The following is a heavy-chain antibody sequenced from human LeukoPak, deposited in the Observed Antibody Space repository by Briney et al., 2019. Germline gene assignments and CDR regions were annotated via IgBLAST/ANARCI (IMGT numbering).Heavy chain of an antibody. CDR1: GFSLSTSGLC. D-gene: IGHD3-10*01. J-gene: IGHJ6*03. V-gene: IGHV2-70*17. CDR3: ARANRKIVSGSGRNYYHMDV. CDR2: IDWDDEE. Sequence: SGPALVPPTQTLTLTCTFSGFSLSTSGLCVSWIRQPPGKALEWLARIDWDDEELYSTSLKTRLSISKDTPKNQVVLTMTNMDPVDTATYFCARANRKIVSGSGRNYYHMDVWGKGTTVTVSS.